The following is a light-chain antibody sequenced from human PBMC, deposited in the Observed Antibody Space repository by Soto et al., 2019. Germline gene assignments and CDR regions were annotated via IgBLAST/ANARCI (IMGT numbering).Light chain of an antibody. J-gene: IGLJ1*01. CDR3: TSYAGTYSFFYV. V-gene: IGLV2-8*01. CDR1: SSDVGAYNY. Sequence: SVLPQPPSASGSPGQSVTLSCPGTSSDVGAYNYVSWYQQLPGKAPKLIIYEVSKRPSGVPDRFSGSKSGNTASLTVSGLQAEDEADYYCTSYAGTYSFFYVFGTGTKVTVL. CDR2: EVS.